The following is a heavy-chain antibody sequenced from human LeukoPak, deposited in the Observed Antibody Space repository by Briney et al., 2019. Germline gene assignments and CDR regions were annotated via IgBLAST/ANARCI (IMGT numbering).Heavy chain of an antibody. D-gene: IGHD1-14*01. CDR2: IYSGGST. CDR1: GFTVSSNY. CDR3: ARDLRTNFDY. J-gene: IGHJ4*02. Sequence: PGGSLRLSCAASGFTVSSNYMSWDRQAPGKGLEWVSVIYSGGSTYYAGSVKGRFTISRDNSKNTLYLQMNSLRAEDTAVYYCARDLRTNFDYWGQGTLVTVSS. V-gene: IGHV3-53*01.